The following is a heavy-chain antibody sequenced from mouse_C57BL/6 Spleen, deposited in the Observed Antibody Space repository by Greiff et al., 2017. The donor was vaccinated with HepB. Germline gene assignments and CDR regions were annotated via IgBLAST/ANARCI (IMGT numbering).Heavy chain of an antibody. Sequence: VQLQQSGPELVKPGASVKISCKASGYAFSSSWMNWVKQRPGKGLEWIGRIYPGDGDTNYNGKFKGKATLTADKSSSTAYMQLSSLTSEDSAVYFCARAGSSGAMDYWGQGTSVTVSS. CDR2: IYPGDGDT. D-gene: IGHD1-1*01. V-gene: IGHV1-82*01. CDR3: ARAGSSGAMDY. CDR1: GYAFSSSW. J-gene: IGHJ4*01.